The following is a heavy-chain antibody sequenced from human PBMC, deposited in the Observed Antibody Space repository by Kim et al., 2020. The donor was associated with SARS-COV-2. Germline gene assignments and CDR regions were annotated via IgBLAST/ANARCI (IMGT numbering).Heavy chain of an antibody. CDR2: INAGNGNT. J-gene: IGHJ4*02. CDR1: GYTFTSYA. Sequence: ASVKVSCKASGYTFTSYAMHWVRQAPGQRLEWMGWINAGNGNTKYSQKFQGRVTITRDTSASTAYMELSSLRSEDTAVYYCARDGSPEYYFDYWGQRTLVTVSS. CDR3: ARDGSPEYYFDY. D-gene: IGHD1-26*01. V-gene: IGHV1-3*01.